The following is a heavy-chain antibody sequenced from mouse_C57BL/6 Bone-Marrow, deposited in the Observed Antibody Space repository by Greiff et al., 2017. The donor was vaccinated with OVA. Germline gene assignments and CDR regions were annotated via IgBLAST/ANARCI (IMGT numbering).Heavy chain of an antibody. D-gene: IGHD2-5*01. J-gene: IGHJ4*01. CDR1: GYAFTNYL. V-gene: IGHV1-54*01. Sequence: QVQLQQSGAELVRPGTSVKVSCKASGYAFTNYLIEWVKQRPGQGLEWIGVIKPGSGGTNYNEKFKGKATLTADKSSSTAYMQLSSLTSEDSAVYFCARKDYSNYFYAMDYWGQGTSVTVSS. CDR3: ARKDYSNYFYAMDY. CDR2: IKPGSGGT.